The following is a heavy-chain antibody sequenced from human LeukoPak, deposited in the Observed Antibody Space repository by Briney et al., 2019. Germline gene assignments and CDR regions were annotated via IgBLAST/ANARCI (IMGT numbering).Heavy chain of an antibody. D-gene: IGHD1-26*01. CDR1: GFPFDIYT. V-gene: IGHV3-69-1*02. CDR2: IDSYNSI. Sequence: KPGGSLRLSCAPSGFPFDIYTMIRVRQAPGKGLEWVSSIDSYNSIYYADSLKGRFTISRDNAKNSLYLQMTSLRAEDTAIYYCARYASFKSSGTYYYDYWGQGTLVSVSS. CDR3: ARYASFKSSGTYYYDY. J-gene: IGHJ4*02.